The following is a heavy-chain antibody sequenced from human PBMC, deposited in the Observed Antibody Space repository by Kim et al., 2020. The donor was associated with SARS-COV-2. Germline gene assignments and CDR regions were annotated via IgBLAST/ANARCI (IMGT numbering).Heavy chain of an antibody. CDR3: ARGGEYSGYDYWFDP. CDR1: GFTFSSYD. Sequence: GGSLRLSCAASGFTFSSYDMHWVRQATGKGLEWVSAIGTAGDTYYPGSVKGRFTISRENAKNSLYLQMNSLRAGDTAVYYCARGGEYSGYDYWFDPWGQGTLVTVSS. CDR2: IGTAGDT. V-gene: IGHV3-13*01. J-gene: IGHJ5*02. D-gene: IGHD5-12*01.